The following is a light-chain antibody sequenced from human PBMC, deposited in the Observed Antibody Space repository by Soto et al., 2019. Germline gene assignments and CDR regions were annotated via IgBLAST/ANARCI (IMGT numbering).Light chain of an antibody. CDR1: QSINSE. Sequence: EIVMTQSPATLSLSPGERAALSCRASQSINSELAWYQQKPGQPPRLLIYGASTRATGVPARFTGSESGSEFTLTISELQSEDFAVYYCQQGHNWPLTFGQGTRLE. V-gene: IGKV3-15*01. J-gene: IGKJ2*01. CDR3: QQGHNWPLT. CDR2: GAS.